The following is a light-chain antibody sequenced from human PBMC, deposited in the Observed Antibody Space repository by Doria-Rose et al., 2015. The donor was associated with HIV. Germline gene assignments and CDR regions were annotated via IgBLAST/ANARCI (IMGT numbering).Light chain of an antibody. CDR2: GAS. Sequence: RATLSCRASQSVSSNYLAWYQQKPGQAPRLLVYGASSRATGIPDRFSGSGSGTDFTLTISRLEPEDFAAYYCQQYGSSPLAFGQGTKVGIK. J-gene: IGKJ1*01. CDR3: QQYGSSPLA. CDR1: QSVSSNY. V-gene: IGKV3-20*01.